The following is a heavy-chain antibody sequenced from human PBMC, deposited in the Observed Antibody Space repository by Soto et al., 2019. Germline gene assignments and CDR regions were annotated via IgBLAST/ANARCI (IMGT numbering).Heavy chain of an antibody. Sequence: GGSLRLSCAASGFTFSSYSMNWVRQAPGKGLEWVSSISSSSSYIYYADSVKGRFTISRDNAKNSLYLQMNSLRAEDTAVYYCARDNGSGSGSRAEFDYWGQGTLVTVSS. D-gene: IGHD1-26*01. CDR2: ISSSSSYI. CDR1: GFTFSSYS. V-gene: IGHV3-21*01. CDR3: ARDNGSGSGSRAEFDY. J-gene: IGHJ4*02.